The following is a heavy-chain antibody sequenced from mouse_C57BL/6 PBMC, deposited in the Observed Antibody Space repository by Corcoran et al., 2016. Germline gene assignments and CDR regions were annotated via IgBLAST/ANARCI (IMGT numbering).Heavy chain of an antibody. J-gene: IGHJ1*03. Sequence: QIQLVQSGPELKKPGETVKISCKASGYTFTTYGMGWMKQAPGKGLKWMGWMNIYSGVPTYADDFKGRFALSLETSASTAYLEINNLKSEDTATYFCAIDSNWYFDVWGIGTTVTVSS. CDR1: GYTFTTYG. D-gene: IGHD2-5*01. CDR2: MNIYSGVP. CDR3: AIDSNWYFDV. V-gene: IGHV9-3*01.